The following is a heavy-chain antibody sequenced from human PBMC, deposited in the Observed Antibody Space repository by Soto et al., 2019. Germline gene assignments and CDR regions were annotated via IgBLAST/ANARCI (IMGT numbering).Heavy chain of an antibody. CDR3: AKGGPDGFCSGGRCYFDY. CDR2: ISWNSNII. D-gene: IGHD2-15*01. V-gene: IGHV3-9*01. Sequence: EVQLVESGGGLVPPGRSLSLSCAASGFTFDDYAMHWVRRVPGKGLEWFSSISWNSNIIGYADSVKGRFTISRDNAKNSLSLQMNSLRPEDTALYYCAKGGPDGFCSGGRCYFDYWGQGTLVTVSS. CDR1: GFTFDDYA. J-gene: IGHJ4*02.